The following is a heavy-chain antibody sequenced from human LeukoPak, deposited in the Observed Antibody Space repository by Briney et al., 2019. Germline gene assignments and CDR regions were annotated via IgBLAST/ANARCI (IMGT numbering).Heavy chain of an antibody. CDR2: IKQDESEK. CDR3: ARGPLIAAAGTW. V-gene: IGHV3-7*03. Sequence: GGSLRLSCAASGFTFSNSAMSWVRQAPGKGLEWVAVIKQDESEKFYVDSVRGRFTISRDNAKNSLFLQMNSLRAEDTAVYYCARGPLIAAAGTWWGQGTLVTVSS. D-gene: IGHD6-13*01. CDR1: GFTFSNSA. J-gene: IGHJ4*02.